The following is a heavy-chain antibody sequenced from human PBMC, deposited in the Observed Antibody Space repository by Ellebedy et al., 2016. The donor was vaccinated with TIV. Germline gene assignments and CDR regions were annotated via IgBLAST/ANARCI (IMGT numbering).Heavy chain of an antibody. V-gene: IGHV3-7*03. CDR2: IHQDGSDK. D-gene: IGHD3-16*01. CDR3: AQRGADY. J-gene: IGHJ4*02. Sequence: GESLKISCAASGFTFSNYYMTWVRQAPGKGLEWVANIHQDGSDKHYVESVKGRFTISRDNAKNSLYLQMNSLRAEDTAVYYCAQRGADYWGQGTPVTVSS. CDR1: GFTFSNYY.